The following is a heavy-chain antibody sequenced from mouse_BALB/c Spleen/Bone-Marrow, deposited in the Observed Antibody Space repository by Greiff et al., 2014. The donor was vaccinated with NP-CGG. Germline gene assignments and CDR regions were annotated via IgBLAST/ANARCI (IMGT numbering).Heavy chain of an antibody. V-gene: IGHV14-3*02. Sequence: EVKLQESGAELVKPGASVKLSCEASGFNIKDTYMHWVKQRPEQGLEWIGRIDPANGNTKYEPKFQGKATITAYTSSNTAYLQLSSLTAVDSSVCYGTDYWYGSCLFDDWGQGTPVTVSA. CDR1: GFNIKDTY. CDR2: IDPANGNT. D-gene: IGHD2-14*01. CDR3: TDYWYGSCLFDD. J-gene: IGHJ3*01.